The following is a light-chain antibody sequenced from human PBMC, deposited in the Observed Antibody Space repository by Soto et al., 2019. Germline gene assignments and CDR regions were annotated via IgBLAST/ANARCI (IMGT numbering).Light chain of an antibody. CDR3: AAWDDSMSGAV. CDR1: SSNIGSNY. CDR2: RNN. V-gene: IGLV1-47*01. Sequence: QSVLTRPPSASGTPGQRVTISCSGSSSNIGSNYVYWYQQLPGTAPKLLIYRNNQRPSGVPDRFSGSKSGTSASLAISGLRPEDEADYYCAAWDDSMSGAVFGGGTQLTVL. J-gene: IGLJ7*01.